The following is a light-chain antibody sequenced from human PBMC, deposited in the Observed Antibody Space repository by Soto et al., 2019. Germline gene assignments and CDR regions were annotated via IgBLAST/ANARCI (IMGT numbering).Light chain of an antibody. J-gene: IGKJ2*01. CDR1: QSISTW. V-gene: IGKV1-5*01. CDR2: DAS. Sequence: IQMTQSPSTLSASVGDRVTITCRASQSISTWLAWYQQKPGKAPKVLIYDASSLESGVPSRFSGSGSGTELTLTITSLQPDDFATYYCQQYNNYSQYTFGQGTKLEIK. CDR3: QQYNNYSQYT.